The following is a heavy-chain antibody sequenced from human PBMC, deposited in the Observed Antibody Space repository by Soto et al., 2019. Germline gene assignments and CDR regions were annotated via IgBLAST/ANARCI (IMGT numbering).Heavy chain of an antibody. CDR2: IYYSGST. V-gene: IGHV4-39*01. CDR3: ARHYSSGSRNWFDP. J-gene: IGHJ5*02. D-gene: IGHD6-19*01. Sequence: SETLSLTCSVSGGSINSSSYFWGWFRQPPGKGLEWIGSIYYSGSTYYNPSLRSRVTISVDTSKNQFSLKLSSVTAADTAVFYCARHYSSGSRNWFDPWGQGTLVTSPQ. CDR1: GGSINSSSYF.